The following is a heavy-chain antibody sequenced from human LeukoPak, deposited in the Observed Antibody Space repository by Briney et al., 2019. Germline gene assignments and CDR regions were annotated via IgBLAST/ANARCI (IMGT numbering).Heavy chain of an antibody. Sequence: PSGTLSVTCMVSGGSLSSYNWSWGREPPGTGLGWGGYFYYSGSTNYNPYLQRRLTISVDTSKNQSSQKVSSMTSADTAVDYCARGSAVAGTDWFDPWGQGTLVNVSS. CDR2: FYYSGST. D-gene: IGHD6-19*01. V-gene: IGHV4-59*01. J-gene: IGHJ5*02. CDR3: ARGSAVAGTDWFDP. CDR1: GGSLSSYN.